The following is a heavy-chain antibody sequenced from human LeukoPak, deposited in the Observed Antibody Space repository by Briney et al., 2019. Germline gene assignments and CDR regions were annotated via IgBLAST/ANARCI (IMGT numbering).Heavy chain of an antibody. D-gene: IGHD3-10*01. CDR1: GFTFSNAW. J-gene: IGHJ6*04. CDR2: IKSKTDGGTT. V-gene: IGHV3-15*01. CDR3: TTLDYYGSGSYLQLYYYYYGMDV. Sequence: GGSLRLSCAASGFTFSNAWMSWVRQAPGKGLEWVGRIKSKTDGGTTDYAAPVKGRFTISRDDSKNTLYLQVNSLKTEDTAVYYCTTLDYYGSGSYLQLYYYYYGMDVWGKGTTVTVSS.